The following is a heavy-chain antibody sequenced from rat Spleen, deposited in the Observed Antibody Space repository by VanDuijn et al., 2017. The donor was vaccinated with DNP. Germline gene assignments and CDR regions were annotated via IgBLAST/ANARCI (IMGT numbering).Heavy chain of an antibody. CDR1: GFSLTQYH. J-gene: IGHJ2*01. CDR3: ARGDYSY. CDR2: IWSNGAT. Sequence: QVQLKESGPGLVQPSQTLSLTCTVSGFSLTQYHIHWIRQPPGKGLEWVGVIWSNGATSYTSTLQSRLSISRDTSKSQVFLRMDGPQTEDTATYYCARGDYSYWGQGVMVTVSS. D-gene: IGHD1-7*01. V-gene: IGHV2-32*01.